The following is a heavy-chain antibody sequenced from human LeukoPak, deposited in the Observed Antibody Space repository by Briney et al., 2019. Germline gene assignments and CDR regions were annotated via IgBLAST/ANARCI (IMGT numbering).Heavy chain of an antibody. CDR2: IYYSGST. V-gene: IGHV4-30-4*01. Sequence: PSETLSLTCTVSGGSISSGDYYWSWIRQPPGKGLEWIGYIYYSGSTYYNPSLKSRVTISVDTSKNQFSLKLSSVTAADTAVYYCASDGRGGNSPRALVRAFDTWGQGTMVTVSS. CDR3: ASDGRGGNSPRALVRAFDT. J-gene: IGHJ3*02. D-gene: IGHD4-23*01. CDR1: GGSISSGDYY.